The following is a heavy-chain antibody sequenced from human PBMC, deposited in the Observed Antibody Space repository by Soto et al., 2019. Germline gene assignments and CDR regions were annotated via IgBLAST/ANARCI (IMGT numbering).Heavy chain of an antibody. Sequence: ASVKVSCKASGYTFTSYYMHWVRQAPGQGLEWMGIINPSGGSTSYAQKFQGRVTMTRDTSTSTVYMELSSLRSEDTAVYYCARQWSYYDSSGYYYPDWGQGTLVTVSS. J-gene: IGHJ4*02. V-gene: IGHV1-46*01. CDR1: GYTFTSYY. CDR3: ARQWSYYDSSGYYYPD. D-gene: IGHD3-22*01. CDR2: INPSGGST.